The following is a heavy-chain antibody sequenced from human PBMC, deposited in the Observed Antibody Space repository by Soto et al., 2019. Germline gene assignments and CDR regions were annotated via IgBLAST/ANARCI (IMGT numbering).Heavy chain of an antibody. CDR3: ARGTRGLMGATGVFYYYYYYGMDV. Sequence: PVGSLRLSCAASGFTFSSYGMHWVRQAPGKGLEWVAVIWYDGSNKYYADSVKGRFTISRDNSKNTLYLQMNSLRAEDTAVYYCARGTRGLMGATGVFYYYYYYGMDVWGQGTTVTVSS. CDR1: GFTFSSYG. J-gene: IGHJ6*02. CDR2: IWYDGSNK. V-gene: IGHV3-33*01. D-gene: IGHD1-26*01.